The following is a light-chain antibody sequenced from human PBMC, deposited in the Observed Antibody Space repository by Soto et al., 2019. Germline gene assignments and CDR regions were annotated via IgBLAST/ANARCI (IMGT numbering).Light chain of an antibody. CDR2: STS. Sequence: QAVVTQESSFSVSPGGTVTLTCGLISGSVSTANNPNWYQQTPGRAPRTLIDSTSTRSSGVPDRFSGSILGNKAALTITVAQADDESGYYCARFMGNGISVFGTGTKLTVL. CDR3: ARFMGNGISV. CDR1: SGSVSTANN. J-gene: IGLJ1*01. V-gene: IGLV8-61*01.